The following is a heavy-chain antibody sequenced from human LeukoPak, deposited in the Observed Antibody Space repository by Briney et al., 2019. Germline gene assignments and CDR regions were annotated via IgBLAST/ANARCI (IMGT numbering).Heavy chain of an antibody. CDR1: GGSISSSPYY. CDR3: ARLRRRGWNLTGYRYNWFDP. V-gene: IGHV4-39*07. D-gene: IGHD3-9*01. Sequence: PSETLSLTCTVSGGSISSSPYYWGWIRQPPGKGLEWIGSIYHSGSTYYNPSLKSRVTISVDTSKNQFSLKLSSVTAADTAVYYCARLRRRGWNLTGYRYNWFDPWGQGTLVTVSS. J-gene: IGHJ5*02. CDR2: IYHSGST.